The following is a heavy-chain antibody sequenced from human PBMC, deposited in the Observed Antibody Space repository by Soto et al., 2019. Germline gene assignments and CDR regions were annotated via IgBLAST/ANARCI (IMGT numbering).Heavy chain of an antibody. D-gene: IGHD2-15*01. CDR3: ARQGYCSGGSCYRYNWFDP. J-gene: IGHJ5*02. Sequence: PLSLTSPVSGRSIFSGGYSWSWLRQPPGKGLEWIGYIYHSGSTYYNPSLKSRVTISVDRSKNQFSLKLSSVTAADTAVYYCARQGYCSGGSCYRYNWFDPWGQGTLVTVSS. V-gene: IGHV4-30-2*01. CDR2: IYHSGST. CDR1: GRSIFSGGYS.